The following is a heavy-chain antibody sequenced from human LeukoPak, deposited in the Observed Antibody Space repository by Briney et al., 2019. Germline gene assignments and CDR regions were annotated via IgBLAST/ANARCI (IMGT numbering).Heavy chain of an antibody. D-gene: IGHD4-11*01. CDR3: VRDVRDYTHYDYSYYYMDV. V-gene: IGHV4-4*07. CDR2: IHASGTT. J-gene: IGHJ6*03. CDR1: GASFSHYY. Sequence: PSETLSLTCTVSGASFSHYYWSWIRQSAGKGLEWIGLIHASGTTNYNPSLKSRVTISLDESKNQFSLKVKSVIAADTAVYYRVRDVRDYTHYDYSYYYMDVWGKGTTVTVSS.